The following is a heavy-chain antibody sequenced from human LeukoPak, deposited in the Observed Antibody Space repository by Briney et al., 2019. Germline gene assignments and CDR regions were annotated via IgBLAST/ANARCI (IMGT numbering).Heavy chain of an antibody. J-gene: IGHJ5*02. CDR3: ARGGMVTDFFDP. CDR2: IYSSGSS. D-gene: IGHD5-18*01. Sequence: SETLSLTCTVSGGSISSYYWSWIRQPPGKGLEWIGYIYSSGSSNYNPSLKSRVTISVDTSKNQFSLKMSSVTAADTAVYYCARGGMVTDFFDPWGQGTLVTVSS. V-gene: IGHV4-59*01. CDR1: GGSISSYY.